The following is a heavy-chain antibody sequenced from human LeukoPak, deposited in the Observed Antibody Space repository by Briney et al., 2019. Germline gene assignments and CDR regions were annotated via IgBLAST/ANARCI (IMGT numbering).Heavy chain of an antibody. CDR2: NNPNSGGT. V-gene: IGHV1-2*02. Sequence: ASVKVSCKASGYTFTGYYMHWVRQAPGQGLEWMGWNNPNSGGTNYAQKFQGRVTMTRDTSISTAYMELSRLRSDDTAVYYCASLSIFGVVISDAFDIWGQGTMVTVSS. CDR1: GYTFTGYY. J-gene: IGHJ3*02. D-gene: IGHD3-3*01. CDR3: ASLSIFGVVISDAFDI.